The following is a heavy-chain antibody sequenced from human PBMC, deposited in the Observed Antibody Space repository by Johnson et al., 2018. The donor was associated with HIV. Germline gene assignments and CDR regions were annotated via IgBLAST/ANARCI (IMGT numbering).Heavy chain of an antibody. Sequence: MQLVESGGGLVKPGGSLRLSCAASGFTFSNAWMNWVRQAPGKGLQWVGRIKSKPDGGSEDYAAPVKDRFTISRDDSKNTLYLQMNSLKTEDTAVYYCATDNWNDAFHIWAQGTMVTVSS. V-gene: IGHV3-15*01. CDR1: GFTFSNAW. J-gene: IGHJ3*02. CDR2: IKSKPDGGSE. CDR3: ATDNWNDAFHI. D-gene: IGHD1-20*01.